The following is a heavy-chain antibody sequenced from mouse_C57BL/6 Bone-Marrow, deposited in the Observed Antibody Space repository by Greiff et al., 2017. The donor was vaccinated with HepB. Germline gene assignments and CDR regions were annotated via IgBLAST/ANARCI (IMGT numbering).Heavy chain of an antibody. J-gene: IGHJ3*01. V-gene: IGHV1-76*01. D-gene: IGHD1-1*01. CDR3: ARSRDYGPFAY. Sequence: VLLVESGAELVRPGASVKLSCKASGYTFTDYYINWVKQRPGQGLEWIARIYPGSGNTYYNEKFKGKATLTAEKSSSTAYMQLHSLTSEDSAVYFCARSRDYGPFAYWGQGTGVTVSA. CDR1: GYTFTDYY. CDR2: IYPGSGNT.